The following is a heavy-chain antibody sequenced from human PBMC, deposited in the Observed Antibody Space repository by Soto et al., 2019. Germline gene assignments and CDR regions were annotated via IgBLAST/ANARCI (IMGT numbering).Heavy chain of an antibody. CDR2: ISSSSSTI. CDR3: ARDRGSGWGYYYYYGMDV. CDR1: GFTFSSYS. D-gene: IGHD6-19*01. V-gene: IGHV3-48*02. J-gene: IGHJ6*02. Sequence: EVQLVESGGGLVQPGGSLRLSCAASGFTFSSYSMNWVRQAPGKGLEWVSYISSSSSTIYYADSVKGRFTISRDNAKNSLYLQMNSLRDEDTAVYYCARDRGSGWGYYYYYGMDVWGQWTTVTVSS.